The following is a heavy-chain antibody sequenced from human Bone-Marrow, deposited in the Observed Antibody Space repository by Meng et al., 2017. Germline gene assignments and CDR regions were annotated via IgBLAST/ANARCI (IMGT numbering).Heavy chain of an antibody. J-gene: IGHJ4*02. CDR1: GGSINNDDYF. V-gene: IGHV4-30-4*01. CDR3: ARNWGGDGYNYRGYFDL. D-gene: IGHD5-24*01. CDR2: IYYSGST. Sequence: QVHLQASGPGLVKPSQPLSLTCSVSGGSINNDDYFWSWTWIRRPPEKGLECIEDIYYSGSTYYNPSLKSRVSMSVDTSKNQFSLNLRSVTAADTAVYSCARNWGGDGYNYRGYFDLWGQGTLVTVSS.